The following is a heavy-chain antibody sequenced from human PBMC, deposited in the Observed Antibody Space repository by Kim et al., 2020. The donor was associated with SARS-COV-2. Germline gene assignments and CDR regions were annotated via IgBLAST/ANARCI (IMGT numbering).Heavy chain of an antibody. Sequence: YTPALKSRVTISVDTSKNQFSLKLSSVTAADTAVYYCARRDTDDYYGMDVWGQGTTVTISS. V-gene: IGHV4-59*08. D-gene: IGHD5-18*01. CDR3: ARRDTDDYYGMDV. J-gene: IGHJ6*02.